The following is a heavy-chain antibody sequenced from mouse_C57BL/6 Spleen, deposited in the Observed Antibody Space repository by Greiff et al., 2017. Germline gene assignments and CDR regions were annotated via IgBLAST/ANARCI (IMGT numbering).Heavy chain of an antibody. Sequence: QVQLQQPGAELVKPGASVKLSCKASGYTFTSYWMHWVKQRPGQGLEWIGMIHPNSGSTNYNEKFKSKATLTVDKSSSTAYMQLSSLTSEDSAVYYCGRRAGGDWYFDVWGTGTTVTVSA. V-gene: IGHV1-64*01. J-gene: IGHJ1*03. CDR1: GYTFTSYW. CDR2: IHPNSGST. CDR3: GRRAGGDWYFDV.